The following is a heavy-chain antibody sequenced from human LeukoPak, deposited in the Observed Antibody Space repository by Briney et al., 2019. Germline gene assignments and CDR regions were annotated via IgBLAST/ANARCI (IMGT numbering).Heavy chain of an antibody. CDR2: IYPGDSDT. CDR1: GYSFTSYW. CDR3: ATGSGYTTDLDAFDI. Sequence: GESLKISCKGSGYSFTSYWIGWVRQMPGKGLEWMGIIYPGDSDTRYSPSFQGQVTISADKSISTAYLQWSSLKASDTAMYYCATGSGYTTDLDAFDIWGQGTMVTVSS. J-gene: IGHJ3*02. D-gene: IGHD5-12*01. V-gene: IGHV5-51*01.